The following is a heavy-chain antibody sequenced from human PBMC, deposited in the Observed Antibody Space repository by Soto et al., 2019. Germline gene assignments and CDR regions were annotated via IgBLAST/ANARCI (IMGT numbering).Heavy chain of an antibody. CDR3: ARERDRSYYYGMDV. J-gene: IGHJ6*02. D-gene: IGHD1-1*01. Sequence: EVQLVESGGGLVQPGGSLRLSCAASGFTFSSYSMNWVRQAPGKGLEWVSYISSSSSTIYYADSVKGRFTISRDNAKNALYLQMNSLRDEDTAVYYCARERDRSYYYGMDVWGQGTTVTVSS. CDR1: GFTFSSYS. CDR2: ISSSSSTI. V-gene: IGHV3-48*02.